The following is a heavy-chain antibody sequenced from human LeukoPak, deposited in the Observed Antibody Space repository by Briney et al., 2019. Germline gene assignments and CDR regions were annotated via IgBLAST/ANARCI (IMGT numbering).Heavy chain of an antibody. J-gene: IGHJ4*02. V-gene: IGHV4-59*08. CDR2: IYYSGST. CDR1: GGSISGYY. Sequence: SETLSLTCTVSGGSISGYYWSWIRQPPGKGLEWIGYIYYSGSTNYNPSLKSRVTISLDTSKNQFSLKLSSVTATDTAVYYCARHAREKYSTSWYDYWGQGTLVTVSS. D-gene: IGHD6-13*01. CDR3: ARHAREKYSTSWYDY.